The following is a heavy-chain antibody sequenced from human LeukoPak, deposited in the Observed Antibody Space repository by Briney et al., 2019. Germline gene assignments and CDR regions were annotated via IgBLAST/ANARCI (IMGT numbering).Heavy chain of an antibody. Sequence: PSETLSLTCTVSGGSISSSSYYWGWIRQPPGKRLEWIGSIYYSGSTYYNPSLKSRVTISVDTSKNQFSLRLSSVTAADTAVYYCARQQRLHGYMDVWGKGTTVTISS. CDR2: IYYSGST. V-gene: IGHV4-39*07. CDR3: ARQQRLHGYMDV. CDR1: GGSISSSSYY. J-gene: IGHJ6*03. D-gene: IGHD2-15*01.